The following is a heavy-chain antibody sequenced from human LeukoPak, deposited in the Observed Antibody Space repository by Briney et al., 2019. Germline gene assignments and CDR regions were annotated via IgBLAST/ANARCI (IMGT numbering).Heavy chain of an antibody. J-gene: IGHJ4*02. CDR2: ISYDGSNK. CDR3: AKDLWSATYYFDY. D-gene: IGHD3-3*01. Sequence: GGSLRLSCAASGLTSGGYDIHWVRQAPGKGLEWVAVISYDGSNKYYADSVKGRFTISRDNSKNTLYLQMTSLRAEDTAVYYCAKDLWSATYYFDYWGQGTLVTVSS. V-gene: IGHV3-30*18. CDR1: GLTSGGYD.